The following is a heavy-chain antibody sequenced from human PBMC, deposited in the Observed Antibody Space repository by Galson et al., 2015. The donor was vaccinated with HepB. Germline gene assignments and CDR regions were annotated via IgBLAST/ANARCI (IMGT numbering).Heavy chain of an antibody. Sequence: QSGAEVKKPGESLRISCKASGYSFTSYWISWVRQRPGKGLEWMGRVNPSDSYTSYSPPFQGHVTIAADESISTAYLQWSSLMASDTAVYYCAGRGRLVDFDYWGLGTLVTVSS. CDR1: GYSFTSYW. V-gene: IGHV5-10-1*01. CDR2: VNPSDSYT. D-gene: IGHD6-6*01. J-gene: IGHJ4*02. CDR3: AGRGRLVDFDY.